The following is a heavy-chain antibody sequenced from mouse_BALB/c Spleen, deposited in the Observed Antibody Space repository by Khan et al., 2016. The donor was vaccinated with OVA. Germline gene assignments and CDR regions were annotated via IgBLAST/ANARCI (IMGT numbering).Heavy chain of an antibody. CDR1: GYSITSDYA. CDR3: VRSLYYSYGYAMDC. Sequence: VQLQQSGPGLVKPSQSLSLTCTVTGYSITSDYAWNWIRQFPGNKLEWMGYISSTGSTSYNPSLKSRISITRDTSTNQFFLQLKSVTTADTATYYCVRSLYYSYGYAMDCWGRGTSVTVSS. CDR2: ISSTGST. V-gene: IGHV3-2*02. J-gene: IGHJ4*01. D-gene: IGHD2-14*01.